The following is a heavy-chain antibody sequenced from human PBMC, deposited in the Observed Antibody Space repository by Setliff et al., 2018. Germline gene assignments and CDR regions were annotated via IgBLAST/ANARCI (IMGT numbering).Heavy chain of an antibody. D-gene: IGHD6-19*01. CDR2: IFTSGST. CDR1: GGSISSGTYY. CDR3: ARDWGSSGWYFDY. Sequence: PSETLSLTCTVSGGSISSGTYYWSWIRQPAGKGLEWIGRIFTSGSTNYNPSLKSRVTISVDTSKNQFSLKLSSVTAADTAVYYCARDWGSSGWYFDYWGQGTLVTVSS. V-gene: IGHV4-61*02. J-gene: IGHJ4*02.